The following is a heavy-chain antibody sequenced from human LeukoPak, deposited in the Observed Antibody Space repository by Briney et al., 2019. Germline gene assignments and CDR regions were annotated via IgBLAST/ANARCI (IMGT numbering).Heavy chain of an antibody. V-gene: IGHV3-48*04. Sequence: GGSLRLSCAGSGFTFRTYSMNWVRQASGKGLEWVSYISSSSSTIYYADSVKGRFTISRDNAKDSLYLQMNSLRAEDTAVYYCARGGKTWGVSDYWGQGTLVTVSS. CDR3: ARGGKTWGVSDY. J-gene: IGHJ4*02. CDR2: ISSSSSTI. D-gene: IGHD3-10*01. CDR1: GFTFRTYS.